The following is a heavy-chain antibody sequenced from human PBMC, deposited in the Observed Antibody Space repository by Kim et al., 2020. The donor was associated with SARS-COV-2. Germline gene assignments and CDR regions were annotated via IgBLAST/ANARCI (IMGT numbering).Heavy chain of an antibody. V-gene: IGHV1-69*13. CDR3: ARVPTMIVVDDAFDI. CDR2: IIPIFGTA. J-gene: IGHJ3*02. CDR1: GGTFSSYA. Sequence: SVKVSCKASGGTFSSYAISWVRQAPGQGLEWMGGIIPIFGTANYAQKFQGRVTITADESTSTAYMELSSLRSEDTAVYYCARVPTMIVVDDAFDIWGQGTMGTVSS. D-gene: IGHD3-22*01.